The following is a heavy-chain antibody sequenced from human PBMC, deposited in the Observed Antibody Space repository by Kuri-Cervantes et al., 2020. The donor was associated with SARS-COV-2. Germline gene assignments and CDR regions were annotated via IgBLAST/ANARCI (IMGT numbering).Heavy chain of an antibody. CDR1: GYTFTGYY. CDR3: VRDGYGDYVDY. CDR2: INPNSGGT. J-gene: IGHJ4*02. V-gene: IGHV1-2*04. D-gene: IGHD2-21*01. Sequence: GESLKISCKASGYTFTGYYMHWVRQAPGQGLEWMGWINPNSGGTNYAQKFQGWVTMTRDTSISTVYMELRSLRSDDTAVFYCVRDGYGDYVDYWGQGTLVTVSS.